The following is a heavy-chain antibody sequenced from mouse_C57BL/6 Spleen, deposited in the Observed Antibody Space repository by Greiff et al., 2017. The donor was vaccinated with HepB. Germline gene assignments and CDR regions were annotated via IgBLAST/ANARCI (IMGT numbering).Heavy chain of an antibody. CDR1: GYAFSSYW. J-gene: IGHJ4*01. Sequence: VQGVESGAELVKPGASVKISCKASGYAFSSYWMNWVKQRPGKGLEWIGQIYPGDGDTNYNGKFKGKATLTADKSSSTAYMQLSSLTSEDSAFYFCAREDFDYGSSYAMDYWGQGTSVTVSS. D-gene: IGHD1-1*01. CDR3: AREDFDYGSSYAMDY. CDR2: IYPGDGDT. V-gene: IGHV1-80*01.